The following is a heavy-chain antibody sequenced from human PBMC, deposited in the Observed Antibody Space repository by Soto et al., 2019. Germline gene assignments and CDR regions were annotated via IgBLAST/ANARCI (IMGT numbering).Heavy chain of an antibody. CDR3: ASGGIAVATTPWFDP. CDR1: GDSVSSNSAA. D-gene: IGHD6-19*01. V-gene: IGHV6-1*01. Sequence: PSQTLSLTCAISGDSVSSNSAALNWIMQSPSRGLEWLGRTYYRSKWYNDYAVSVKSRITINPDTSKNQFSLQLNSVTPEDTAVYYCASGGIAVATTPWFDPWGQGTLVTVSS. CDR2: TYYRSKWYN. J-gene: IGHJ5*02.